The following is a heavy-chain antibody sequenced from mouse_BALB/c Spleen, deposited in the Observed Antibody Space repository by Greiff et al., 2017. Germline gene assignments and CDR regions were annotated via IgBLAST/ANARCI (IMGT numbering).Heavy chain of an antibody. Sequence: VKLMESGPGLVAPSQSLSITCTVSGFSLTSYGVHWVRQPPGKGLEWLGVIWAGGSTNYNSALMSRLSISKDNSKSQVFLKMNSLQTDDTAMYYCAREGILYAMDYWGQGTSVTVSS. V-gene: IGHV2-9*02. D-gene: IGHD5-2*01. CDR3: AREGILYAMDY. CDR2: IWAGGST. J-gene: IGHJ4*01. CDR1: GFSLTSYG.